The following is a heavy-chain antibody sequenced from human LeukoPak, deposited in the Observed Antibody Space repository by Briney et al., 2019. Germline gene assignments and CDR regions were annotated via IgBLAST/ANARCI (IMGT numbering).Heavy chain of an antibody. CDR3: ARDGDYDILTGSFDY. J-gene: IGHJ4*02. V-gene: IGHV1-69*01. Sequence: GASVKVSCKASGGTFSSYAISWVRQAPGQGLEWMGGIIPILGTANYAQKFQGRVTITADESTSTAYMELSSLRSEDMAVYYCARDGDYDILTGSFDYWGQGTLVTVSS. CDR2: IIPILGTA. CDR1: GGTFSSYA. D-gene: IGHD3-9*01.